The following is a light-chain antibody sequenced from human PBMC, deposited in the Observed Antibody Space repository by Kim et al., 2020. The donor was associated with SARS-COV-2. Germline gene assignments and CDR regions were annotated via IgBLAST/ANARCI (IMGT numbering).Light chain of an antibody. J-gene: IGKJ5*01. CDR2: KVS. V-gene: IGKV2-30*01. Sequence: DVVMTQSPLSLPVTLGQPASISCRSSQSLVYSDGNTFLNWFQQRPGQSPRRLIYKVSIRDSGVPDRFSGSGSGTDFTLKISRVEAEYVGVYYCMQGIHPITFGQGTRLEIK. CDR3: MQGIHPIT. CDR1: QSLVYSDGNTF.